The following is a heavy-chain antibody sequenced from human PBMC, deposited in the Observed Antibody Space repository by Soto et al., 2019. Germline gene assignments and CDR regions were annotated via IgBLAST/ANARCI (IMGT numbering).Heavy chain of an antibody. D-gene: IGHD6-13*01. V-gene: IGHV4-61*01. J-gene: IGHJ4*02. CDR1: VCPVTSISYD. CDR2: IYYTGST. CDR3: ARTAVHSSWYHDY. Sequence: PRGTLSLTFMVSVCPVTSISYDWSWLRPPPGKGLEWIGYIYYTGSTIYKPAVESRVVISMDTSKNQISLTLRSVTTADTSTYYCARTAVHSSWYHDYWGKGIWVTAS.